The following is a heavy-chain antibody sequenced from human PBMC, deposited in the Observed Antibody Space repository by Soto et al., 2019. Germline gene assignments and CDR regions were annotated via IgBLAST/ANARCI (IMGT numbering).Heavy chain of an antibody. CDR1: GFSFSSYW. CDR2: INTDGSST. V-gene: IGHV3-74*01. D-gene: IGHD3-9*01. J-gene: IGHJ3*01. Sequence: GGSLRLSCAASGFSFSSYWMHWVRQGPGKGLVWVSRINTDGSSTNYADSVRGRFAISRDNAKNTVYLQMNSLRDEDTAVYYCARSPGGYYIEWGQGTMVTVSS. CDR3: ARSPGGYYIE.